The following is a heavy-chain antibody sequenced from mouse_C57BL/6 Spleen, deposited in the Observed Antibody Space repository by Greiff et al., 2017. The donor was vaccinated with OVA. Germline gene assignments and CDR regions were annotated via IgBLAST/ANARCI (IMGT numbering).Heavy chain of an antibody. CDR2: INPGSGGT. Sequence: VQLQQSGAELVRPGTSVKVSCKASGYAFTNYLIEWVKQRPGQGLEWIGVINPGSGGTNYNEQFKGKATLTAYKSSSTAYMQLSSLTSEDSAVDFWARGDYYGNYVGYWGQGTTLTVSS. D-gene: IGHD2-1*01. CDR1: GYAFTNYL. J-gene: IGHJ2*01. CDR3: ARGDYYGNYVGY. V-gene: IGHV1-54*01.